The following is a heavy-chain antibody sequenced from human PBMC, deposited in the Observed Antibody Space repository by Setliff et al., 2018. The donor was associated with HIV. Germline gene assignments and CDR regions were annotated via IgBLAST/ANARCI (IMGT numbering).Heavy chain of an antibody. V-gene: IGHV4-61*02. D-gene: IGHD2-15*01. CDR3: ARGESST. CDR2: ISTSGST. Sequence: SETLSLTCTVSGGSISSGSYYWSWIRQPAGKGLEWIGRISTSGSTNYNPPLKSRVTISVDTSKNQLSLKLGFVTAADTAVYHCARGESSTWGQGTLVTVSS. J-gene: IGHJ5*02. CDR1: GGSISSGSYY.